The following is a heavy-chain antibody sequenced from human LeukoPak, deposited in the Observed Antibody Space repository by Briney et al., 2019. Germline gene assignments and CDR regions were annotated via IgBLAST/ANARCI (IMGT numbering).Heavy chain of an antibody. CDR2: ISAYNGNT. J-gene: IGHJ6*02. V-gene: IGHV1-18*01. D-gene: IGHD6-13*01. Sequence: ASVKVSCKASGYTFTSYDISWVRQAPGQGLEWMGWISAYNGNTNYAQKLQGRVTMTTDTSTSTAYMELRSLRSDDTAVYYCARGTYSSSWYAPYYYYYGMDVWGQGTTVTVSS. CDR3: ARGTYSSSWYAPYYYYYGMDV. CDR1: GYTFTSYD.